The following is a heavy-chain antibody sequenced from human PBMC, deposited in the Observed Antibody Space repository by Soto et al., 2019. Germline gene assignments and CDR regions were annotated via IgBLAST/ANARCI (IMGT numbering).Heavy chain of an antibody. J-gene: IGHJ6*02. Sequence: TSETLSLTCTVSGGSISSGYYYWRWIRQPPGKGLEWIGYIYYSGSTYYNPSLKSRVTISVDTSKNQFSLKLSSVTAADTAVYYCARGTTVSRKMDVLREATTV. D-gene: IGHD4-17*01. CDR2: IYYSGST. CDR1: GGSISSGYYY. V-gene: IGHV4-30-4*01. CDR3: ARGTTVSRKMDV.